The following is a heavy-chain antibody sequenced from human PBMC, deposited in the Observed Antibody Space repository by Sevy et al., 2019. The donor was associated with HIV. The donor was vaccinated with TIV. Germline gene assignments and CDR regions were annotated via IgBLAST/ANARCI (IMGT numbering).Heavy chain of an antibody. Sequence: ASVKVSCKASGGTFSSYAISWVRQAPGQGLEWMGGIIPIFGTANYAEKFQGRVTITADESTSTAYMELSSLRSEDTAVYYCARVGGITIFGGVTKAKNWFDPWGQGTLVTVSS. J-gene: IGHJ5*02. CDR2: IIPIFGTA. D-gene: IGHD3-3*01. CDR1: GGTFSSYA. V-gene: IGHV1-69*13. CDR3: ARVGGITIFGGVTKAKNWFDP.